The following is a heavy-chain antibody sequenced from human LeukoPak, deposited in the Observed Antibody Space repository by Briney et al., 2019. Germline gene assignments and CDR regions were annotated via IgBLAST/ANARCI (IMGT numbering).Heavy chain of an antibody. D-gene: IGHD3-22*01. CDR1: GFTFTTYS. CDR2: VSGSGDDT. V-gene: IGHV3-23*01. J-gene: IGHJ4*02. CDR3: AKSYDSSGYYPFDY. Sequence: GGSLRLSCAASGFTFTTYSMSWVRQPPGKGLEWVSAVSGSGDDTFYADSVKGRFTISRDNRKNTLYLQMNSLRAEDTAVYYCAKSYDSSGYYPFDYWGQGTLVTVSS.